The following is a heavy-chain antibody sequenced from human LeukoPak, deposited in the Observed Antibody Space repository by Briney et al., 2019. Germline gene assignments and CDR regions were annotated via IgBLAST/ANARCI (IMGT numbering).Heavy chain of an antibody. CDR3: ARKRYYDFWSGYQHYYFDY. J-gene: IGHJ4*02. D-gene: IGHD3-3*01. Sequence: PSETLSLTCAVYGGSFSGYYWSWIRQPPGKGLEWTGEINHSGSTNYNPSLKSRVTISVDTSKNQFSLKLSSVTAADTAVYYCARKRYYDFWSGYQHYYFDYWGQGTLVTVSS. V-gene: IGHV4-34*01. CDR2: INHSGST. CDR1: GGSFSGYY.